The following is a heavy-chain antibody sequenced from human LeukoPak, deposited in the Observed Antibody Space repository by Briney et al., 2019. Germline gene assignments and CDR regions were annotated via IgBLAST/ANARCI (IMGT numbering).Heavy chain of an antibody. Sequence: ASVKVSCKASGYTFTSYDINWVRQATGQGLEWMGWMNPNSGNTGYAQKFQGRVTMTRNTSISTAYMELSSLRSEDTAVYYCARGGQDIVVVPAAILGYYFDYWGQGTLVTVSS. V-gene: IGHV1-8*01. CDR1: GYTFTSYD. CDR3: ARGGQDIVVVPAAILGYYFDY. D-gene: IGHD2-2*01. J-gene: IGHJ4*02. CDR2: MNPNSGNT.